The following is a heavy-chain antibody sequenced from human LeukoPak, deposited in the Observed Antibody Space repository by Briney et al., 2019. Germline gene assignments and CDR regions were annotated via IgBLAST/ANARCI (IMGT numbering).Heavy chain of an antibody. CDR3: ARDHCSSTSCSSAFDY. D-gene: IGHD2-2*01. J-gene: IGHJ4*02. CDR1: GGSISSYY. CDR2: IYTGGST. V-gene: IGHV4-4*07. Sequence: SEALSLTCTVSGGSISSYYWSWIRQPAGKGLEWIGRIYTGGSTNYNPSLKSRVTMSVDTSKNQFSLKLSSVTAADTAVYYCARDHCSSTSCSSAFDYWGQGTLVTVSS.